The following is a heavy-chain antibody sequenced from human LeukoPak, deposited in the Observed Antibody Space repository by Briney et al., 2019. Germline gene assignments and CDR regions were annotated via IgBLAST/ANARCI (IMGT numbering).Heavy chain of an antibody. D-gene: IGHD3-10*01. J-gene: IGHJ4*02. CDR3: ARGYGSGSYTPTKN. V-gene: IGHV3-7*04. Sequence: PGGSLRPSCAASGFTFSSYWMSWVRQAPGKGLEWVANIKHGASEKYYVDSVEGRFTISRDDAKNSLHLEMNSLRVEDTAVYYCARGYGSGSYTPTKNRGQGVLVTVSS. CDR2: IKHGASEK. CDR1: GFTFSSYW.